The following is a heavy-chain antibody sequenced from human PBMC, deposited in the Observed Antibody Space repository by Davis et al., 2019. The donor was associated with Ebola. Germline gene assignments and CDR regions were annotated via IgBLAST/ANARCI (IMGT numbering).Heavy chain of an antibody. CDR1: GFTVSSHY. D-gene: IGHD4-17*01. CDR3: TTLFLYGDYSEYFQH. CDR2: IKSKTDGGTT. Sequence: PGGSLRLSCAGSGFTVSSHYMSWVRQAPGKGLEWVGRIKSKTDGGTTDYAAPVKGRFTISRDDSKNTLYLQMNSLKTEDTAVYYCTTLFLYGDYSEYFQHWGQGTLVTVSS. V-gene: IGHV3-15*01. J-gene: IGHJ1*01.